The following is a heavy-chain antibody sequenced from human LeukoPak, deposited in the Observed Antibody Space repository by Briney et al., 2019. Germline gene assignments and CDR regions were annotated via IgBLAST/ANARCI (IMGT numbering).Heavy chain of an antibody. J-gene: IGHJ4*02. V-gene: IGHV3-11*01. D-gene: IGHD4-17*01. CDR3: AVADEYGDSSGGY. CDR2: ISGRGTVL. Sequence: PGGSLRLSCAASGFIFSDYYMTWIRQAPGKGLEWVSYISGRGTVLYYADFVKGRFTISKDNAKNSLYLEMTNLRAEDTAVYYCAVADEYGDSSGGYWGQGVLVTVSS. CDR1: GFIFSDYY.